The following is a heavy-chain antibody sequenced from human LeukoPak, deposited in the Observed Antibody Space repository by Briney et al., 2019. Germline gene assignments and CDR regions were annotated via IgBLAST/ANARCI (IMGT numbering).Heavy chain of an antibody. Sequence: ASVKVSCKASGYTFTNYPVNWVRQAPGQGLEWVGWINTNTGKSTYAQGFTGRFVFSLDTSVSTTYLQINSLKAEDTAVYYCARGGSEYAFWSVQRSNWFDPWGQGTLITVSS. V-gene: IGHV7-4-1*02. D-gene: IGHD3-3*01. CDR1: GYTFTNYP. J-gene: IGHJ5*02. CDR2: INTNTGKS. CDR3: ARGGSEYAFWSVQRSNWFDP.